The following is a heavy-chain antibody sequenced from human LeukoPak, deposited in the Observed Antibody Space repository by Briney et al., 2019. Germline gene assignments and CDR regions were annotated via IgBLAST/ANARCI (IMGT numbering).Heavy chain of an antibody. V-gene: IGHV1-2*02. CDR2: INPNSGGT. CDR3: ASMSRRYCSGGSCADV. CDR1: GYTFTGYY. J-gene: IGHJ6*02. Sequence: ASVKVSRKASGYTFTGYYMHWVRQAPGQGLEWMGWINPNSGGTNYAQKFQGRVTMTRDTSISTAYMELSRLRSDDTAVYYCASMSRRYCSGGSCADVWGQGTTVTVSS. D-gene: IGHD2-15*01.